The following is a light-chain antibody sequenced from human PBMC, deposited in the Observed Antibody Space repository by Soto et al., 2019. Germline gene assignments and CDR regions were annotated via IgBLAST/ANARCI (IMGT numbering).Light chain of an antibody. CDR2: EDN. J-gene: IGLJ7*01. CDR3: QSYDSSVAV. Sequence: NFMLTQPHSVSESPGQTVTISCTGSSGSIASNYVQWYQQRPGSAPTTVIYEDNQRPSGVPDRFSGSIDSSSNSASLTISGLKTEDEADYYCQSYDSSVAVFGGGTQLTVL. CDR1: SGSIASNY. V-gene: IGLV6-57*02.